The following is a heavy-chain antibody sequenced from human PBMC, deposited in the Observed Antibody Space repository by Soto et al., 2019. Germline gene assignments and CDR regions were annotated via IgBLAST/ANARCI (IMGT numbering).Heavy chain of an antibody. CDR2: IIPIFGTA. V-gene: IGHV1-69*13. CDR3: AREATMVRGVIIKNWFDP. CDR1: GCTFSSYA. J-gene: IGHJ5*02. Sequence: SVKVSCKASGCTFSSYAISCVRQAPGQVLEWMGGIIPIFGTANYAQKFQGRVTITADESTSTAYMELSSLRSEDTAVYYCAREATMVRGVIIKNWFDPWGQGTLVTVSS. D-gene: IGHD3-10*01.